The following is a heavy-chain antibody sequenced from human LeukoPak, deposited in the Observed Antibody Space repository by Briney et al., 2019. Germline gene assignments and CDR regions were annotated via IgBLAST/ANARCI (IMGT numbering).Heavy chain of an antibody. CDR2: ISSDGSST. CDR3: ARPGYCSSTSCQQPDY. CDR1: GFTFSSYW. V-gene: IGHV3-74*01. Sequence: GGSLRLSCAASGFTFSSYWMHWVRQAPGKGLVWVSRISSDGSSTSYADSVKGRFTVSRDNAKNTLYLQMNSLRAEDTAVYYCARPGYCSSTSCQQPDYWGQETLVTVSS. D-gene: IGHD2-2*01. J-gene: IGHJ4*02.